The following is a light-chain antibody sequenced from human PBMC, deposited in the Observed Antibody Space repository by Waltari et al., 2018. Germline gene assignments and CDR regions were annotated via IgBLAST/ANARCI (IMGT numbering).Light chain of an antibody. CDR1: KLGDKY. V-gene: IGLV3-1*01. CDR2: QDS. Sequence: SYELTQPPSVSVSPGQTASITCSGDKLGDKYVCWYQQKPGQSPILVIYQDSKRPSGIPERFSGSNAGNTATLTISGTQSMDEADYYCQAWDSSTVVFGGGTKLTVL. J-gene: IGLJ2*01. CDR3: QAWDSSTVV.